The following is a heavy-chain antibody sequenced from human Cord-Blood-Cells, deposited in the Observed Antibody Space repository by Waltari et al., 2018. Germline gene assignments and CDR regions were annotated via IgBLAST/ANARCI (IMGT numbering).Heavy chain of an antibody. D-gene: IGHD6-6*01. Sequence: SGFTFSSYEMNWVRQAPGKGLEWVSYISSSGSTIYYAGSVKGRFTISRDNAKNSLYLQMNSLRAEDTAVYYCARDPIAALEVAVDYWGQGTLVTVSS. V-gene: IGHV3-48*03. CDR1: GFTFSSYE. J-gene: IGHJ4*02. CDR3: ARDPIAALEVAVDY. CDR2: ISSSGSTI.